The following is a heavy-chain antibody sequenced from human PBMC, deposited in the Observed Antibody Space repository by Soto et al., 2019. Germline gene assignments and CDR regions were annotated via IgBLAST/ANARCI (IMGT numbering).Heavy chain of an antibody. Sequence: EVHLLESGGDLLQPGGSLRLSCAASGFAFSSYAMGWVRQAPGKGLEWVSGIFASGGSTYYADSVMGRFTISRDNSKKTLYLQMNSLRPEDTAVYYCAKAVWVTWGLYCFDSCGQGTLVSVSS. V-gene: IGHV3-23*01. J-gene: IGHJ4*02. CDR2: IFASGGST. CDR1: GFAFSSYA. CDR3: AKAVWVTWGLYCFDS. D-gene: IGHD7-27*01.